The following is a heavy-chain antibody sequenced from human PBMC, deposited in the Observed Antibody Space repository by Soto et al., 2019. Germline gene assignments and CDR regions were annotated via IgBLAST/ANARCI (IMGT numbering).Heavy chain of an antibody. CDR3: AKMEQQLVRAGYYGMDV. Sequence: GGSLRLSCAASGFTFSSYAMSWVRQAPGKGLEWVSAISGSGGSTYYADSVKGRFTISRDNSKNTLYLQMNSLRAEDTAVYYCAKMEQQLVRAGYYGMDVWGQGTTVTVSS. CDR1: GFTFSSYA. D-gene: IGHD6-13*01. V-gene: IGHV3-23*01. J-gene: IGHJ6*02. CDR2: ISGSGGST.